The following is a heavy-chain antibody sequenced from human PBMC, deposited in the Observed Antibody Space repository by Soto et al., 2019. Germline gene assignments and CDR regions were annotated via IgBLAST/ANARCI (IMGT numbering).Heavy chain of an antibody. CDR3: ERDPDMATIPEEY. J-gene: IGHJ4*02. V-gene: IGHV3-74*01. Sequence: EVQLVESGGGLVQPGGSLRLSCAASGFTFSDYWMHWVRQAPGTGLVWVSYTKSDGTDIEYADSVKGRFNISRDNAENTLYLQMNRREAEDPAVYYRERDPDMATIPEEYWGQGTLVTVS. D-gene: IGHD5-12*01. CDR2: TKSDGTDI. CDR1: GFTFSDYW.